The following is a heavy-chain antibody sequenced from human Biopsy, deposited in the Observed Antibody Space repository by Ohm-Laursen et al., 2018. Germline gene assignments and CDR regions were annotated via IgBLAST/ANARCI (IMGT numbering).Heavy chain of an antibody. Sequence: SETLSLTCVVYGGSFSGSYWTWIRQPPGRGLEWIGHVYNGGITNYNPSLKSRVTISKDTSKNQFSLQVNSVTAADTAVYYCARTPRDSFWSGSYKRGLWFDPWGQGTLVIVSS. J-gene: IGHJ5*02. V-gene: IGHV4-34*01. CDR1: GGSFSGSY. CDR3: ARTPRDSFWSGSYKRGLWFDP. CDR2: VYNGGIT. D-gene: IGHD3-3*01.